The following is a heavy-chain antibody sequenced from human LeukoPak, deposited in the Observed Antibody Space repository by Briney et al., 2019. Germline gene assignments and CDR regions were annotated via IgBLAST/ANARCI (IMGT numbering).Heavy chain of an antibody. Sequence: GGSLRLSCAASGFTFSSYSMNWVRQAPGKGLEWVSSISSSSSYIYYADSVKGRLTISRDNAKNSLYLQMNSLRAEDTAVYYCARDPSGSPYYFDYWGQGTLVTVSS. CDR2: ISSSSSYI. D-gene: IGHD5-12*01. V-gene: IGHV3-21*01. J-gene: IGHJ4*02. CDR1: GFTFSSYS. CDR3: ARDPSGSPYYFDY.